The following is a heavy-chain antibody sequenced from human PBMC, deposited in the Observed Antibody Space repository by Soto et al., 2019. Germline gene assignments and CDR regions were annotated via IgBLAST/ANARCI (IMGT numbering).Heavy chain of an antibody. J-gene: IGHJ3*02. D-gene: IGHD1-26*01. CDR2: FDPEDGET. CDR1: GYTLTELS. Sequence: ASVKVSCKVSGYTLTELSMHWVRQAPGKGLEWMGGFDPEDGETIYAQKFQGRVTMTEDTSTDTAYMELSSLRSEDTAVYYCATYSGSYDAFDIWGQGTMVTVSS. CDR3: ATYSGSYDAFDI. V-gene: IGHV1-24*01.